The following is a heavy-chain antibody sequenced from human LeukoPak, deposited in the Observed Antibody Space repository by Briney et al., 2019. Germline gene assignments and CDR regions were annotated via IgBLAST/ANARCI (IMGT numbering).Heavy chain of an antibody. J-gene: IGHJ4*02. Sequence: SETLSLTCTVSGGYISSYYWSWIRQPPGKGLEWIGYIYHSGSTNYNSSLKSRDTISVDTSKNQFSLKLSSVTAADTAVYYCARHAAFAEYQSHLTHFDYWGQGTLVTVSS. CDR3: ARHAAFAEYQSHLTHFDY. CDR1: GGYISSYY. D-gene: IGHD2-2*01. CDR2: IYHSGST. V-gene: IGHV4-59*08.